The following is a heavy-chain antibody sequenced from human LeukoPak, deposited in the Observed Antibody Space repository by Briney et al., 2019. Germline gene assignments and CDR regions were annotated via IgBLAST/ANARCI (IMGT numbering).Heavy chain of an antibody. CDR3: ASETTVTSLGY. Sequence: GGSLRLSCAASGFTVSSNYMSWVRQAPGKGLEWVSVIYSGGSTYYADSVKGRFTISRDNSKNTLCLQMNSLRAEDTAVYYCASETTVTSLGYWGQRTLVTVSS. D-gene: IGHD4-17*01. J-gene: IGHJ4*02. CDR1: GFTVSSNY. V-gene: IGHV3-66*02. CDR2: IYSGGST.